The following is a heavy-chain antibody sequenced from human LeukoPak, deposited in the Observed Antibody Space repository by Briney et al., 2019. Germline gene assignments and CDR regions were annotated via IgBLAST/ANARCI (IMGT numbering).Heavy chain of an antibody. CDR2: ISAYNGNT. Sequence: GASVKVSCKASGYTFSSYGISWMRKAPGQGLEWMGWISAYNGNTNYAQKLQGRYTMTTDTSTSTAYRELRSLRSDDTAGYHRARMAAAGMGPIDYWGQGTLVTVSS. D-gene: IGHD6-25*01. V-gene: IGHV1-18*01. CDR1: GYTFSSYG. J-gene: IGHJ4*02. CDR3: ARMAAAGMGPIDY.